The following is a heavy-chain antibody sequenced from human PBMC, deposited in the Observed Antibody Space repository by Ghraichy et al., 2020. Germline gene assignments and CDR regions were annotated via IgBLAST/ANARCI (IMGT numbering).Heavy chain of an antibody. CDR1: RAPFSTSY. CDR2: ISPSDGSA. V-gene: IGHV1-46*01. CDR3: ARDRLAAADAADY. Sequence: ASVKVSCKTCRAPFSTSYIYWMRLGPLQVLERMGIISPSDGSARNAPRFQGRVTMTRDTSTSTVYMELSNLRSEDTAVYYCARDRLAAADAADYWGQGTLVTVSS. D-gene: IGHD6-13*01. J-gene: IGHJ4*02.